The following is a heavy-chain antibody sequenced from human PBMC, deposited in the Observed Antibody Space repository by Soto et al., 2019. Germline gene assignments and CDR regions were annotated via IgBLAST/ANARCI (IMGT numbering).Heavy chain of an antibody. Sequence: GGSLRLSCAASGFTFSSYGMHWVRQAPGKGLEWVAVISYDGSNKYYADSVKGRLIIARDNSKNTRYLQMNSLRAVDTAVYYCEKIAKRYSSLELYFDYWGQGTLVTVSS. CDR3: EKIAKRYSSLELYFDY. CDR2: ISYDGSNK. D-gene: IGHD6-13*01. V-gene: IGHV3-30*18. J-gene: IGHJ4*02. CDR1: GFTFSSYG.